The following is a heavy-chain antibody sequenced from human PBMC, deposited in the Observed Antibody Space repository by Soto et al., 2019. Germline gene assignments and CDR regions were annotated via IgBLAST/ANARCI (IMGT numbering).Heavy chain of an antibody. J-gene: IGHJ4*02. CDR3: AREGARGCYPLYY. D-gene: IGHD3-16*01. CDR2: ISSSSSTI. CDR1: EFTFSSYS. Sequence: EVQLVESGGGLVQPGGSLRLSCAASEFTFSSYSMNWVRQAPGKGLEWVSYISSSSSTIDYADSVKGRCTISRDNANNALYLQMNSVRAAYTAVSYCAREGARGCYPLYYWGQGTLVTVSS. V-gene: IGHV3-48*01.